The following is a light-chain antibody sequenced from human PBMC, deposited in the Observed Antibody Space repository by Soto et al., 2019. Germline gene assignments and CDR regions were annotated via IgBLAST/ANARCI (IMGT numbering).Light chain of an antibody. Sequence: EIILTQSPASLSVSPGERATLSCRASQSVNNNLAWYQQKPGQAPRLLIYGASTRATGIPGRFRGSGSGTEFTLNITSLQSEDLAVYFCQQYNNLPPDTFGQGTNLEIK. V-gene: IGKV3-15*01. CDR1: QSVNNN. CDR3: QQYNNLPPDT. J-gene: IGKJ2*01. CDR2: GAS.